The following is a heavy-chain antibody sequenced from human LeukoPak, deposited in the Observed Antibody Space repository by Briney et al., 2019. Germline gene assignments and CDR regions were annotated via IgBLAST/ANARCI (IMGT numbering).Heavy chain of an antibody. CDR2: INPGGSET. CDR3: ARDQERNAVAGTLGY. D-gene: IGHD6-19*01. CDR1: GFAFRTYW. Sequence: PGGSLRLSCAASGFAFRTYWMSWVRQAPGKGLEWVASINPGGSETYYVESLKGRFTISTDNAMNSFFLQMNSLRADDTAVYYCARDQERNAVAGTLGYWGQGTLVTVSS. J-gene: IGHJ4*02. V-gene: IGHV3-7*01.